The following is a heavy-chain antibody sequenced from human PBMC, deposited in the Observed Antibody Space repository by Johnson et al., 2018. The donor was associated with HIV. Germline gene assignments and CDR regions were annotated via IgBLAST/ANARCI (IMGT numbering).Heavy chain of an antibody. CDR2: IYCGGRT. V-gene: IGHV3-66*02. CDR1: GFSVSSNY. J-gene: IGHJ3*02. CDR3: ARGGDDAFDI. D-gene: IGHD7-27*01. Sequence: VQLVESGGGLVQPGGSLRLSRSASGFSVSSNYMSWVRQAPGKGLAWVSSIYCGGRTYYADSVKGRFTISRDNAKNSLYLQMNSLRAGDTALYYCARGGDDAFDIWGQGTMVTVSS.